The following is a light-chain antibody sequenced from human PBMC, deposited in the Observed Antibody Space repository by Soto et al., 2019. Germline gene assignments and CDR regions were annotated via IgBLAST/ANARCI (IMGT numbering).Light chain of an antibody. CDR1: TGAVTSGDY. Sequence: QAVVTQEPSLTVSPGGTVTLTCASSTGAVTSGDYPSWFQQKPGQAPRSLIYSTSKKHSWTPARCSGSLLGGKAALTLSGVQPEDEAEYSCLLYFGGTPLVFGGGTKVTVL. V-gene: IGLV7-43*01. J-gene: IGLJ2*01. CDR3: LLYFGGTPLV. CDR2: STS.